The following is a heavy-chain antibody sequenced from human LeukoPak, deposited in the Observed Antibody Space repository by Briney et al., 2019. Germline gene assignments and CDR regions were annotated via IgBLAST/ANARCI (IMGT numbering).Heavy chain of an antibody. CDR2: ITSNSGDI. V-gene: IGHV3-23*01. Sequence: GGSLRLSCAASGFSFSNNAMAWVRQSAGMRLEWVSSITSNSGDIEYADSVKGRFTISRDNSKNTLFLQMNSLSVEDTALYYCATYGNGWYQPLDKWGQGTLVTVSS. J-gene: IGHJ4*02. D-gene: IGHD6-19*01. CDR1: GFSFSNNA. CDR3: ATYGNGWYQPLDK.